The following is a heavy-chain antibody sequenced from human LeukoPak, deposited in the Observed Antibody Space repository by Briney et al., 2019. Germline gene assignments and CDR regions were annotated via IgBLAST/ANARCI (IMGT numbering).Heavy chain of an antibody. D-gene: IGHD3-22*01. J-gene: IGHJ2*01. CDR3: ARRGSPYYYDSSGYYGWYFDL. CDR1: GGSISSSSYY. V-gene: IGHV4-39*01. Sequence: SETLSLTCTVSGGSISSSSYYWGWIRQPPGKGLEWIGSIYYSGSTYYNPSLKSRVTISVDTSKNQFSLKLSSVPAADTAVYYCARRGSPYYYDSSGYYGWYFDLWGRGTLVTVSS. CDR2: IYYSGST.